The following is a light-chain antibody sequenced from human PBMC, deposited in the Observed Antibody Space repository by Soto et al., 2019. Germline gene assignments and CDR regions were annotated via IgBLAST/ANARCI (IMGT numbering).Light chain of an antibody. CDR2: AAS. CDR3: QQYGNSPFT. V-gene: IGKV3-20*01. Sequence: EIVLTQSPGTLSLSPGERATLSCRTSQSVSNNYLAWYQQKPGQTPRLLIYAASSRATGVPDRFSGSGSGTDFTLTVSRLEPEDFAVFYCQQYGNSPFTLGPGTKVEIK. CDR1: QSVSNNY. J-gene: IGKJ4*02.